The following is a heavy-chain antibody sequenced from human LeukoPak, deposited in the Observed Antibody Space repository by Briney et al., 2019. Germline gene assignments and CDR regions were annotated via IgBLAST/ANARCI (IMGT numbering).Heavy chain of an antibody. CDR1: GYRFNSYG. CDR3: ARDVGSLYDFWSGYIDY. Sequence: ASVKVSCKASGYRFNSYGINWARQAPGQGLEWMGWISVYKGNTNYAQKFQGRVTITTDTSTNTAYLELRSLRSGDTAVYYCARDVGSLYDFWSGYIDYWGQGTLVTVSS. D-gene: IGHD3-3*01. CDR2: ISVYKGNT. J-gene: IGHJ4*02. V-gene: IGHV1-18*01.